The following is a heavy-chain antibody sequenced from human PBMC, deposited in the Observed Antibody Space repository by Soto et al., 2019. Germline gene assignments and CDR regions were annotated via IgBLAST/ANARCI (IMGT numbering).Heavy chain of an antibody. V-gene: IGHV3-21*01. D-gene: IGHD3-10*01. CDR3: ARNYGQFDY. CDR1: GFTFSSYS. J-gene: IGHJ4*02. Sequence: EVQLVESGGGLVKPGGSLRLSCAASGFTFSSYSMNWVRQAPGKGLEWVSSISSSSSYIYYAESVKGRFTISRDNAKNSLYLQMNSLRAEDTAVYYCARNYGQFDYWGQGTLVNVSS. CDR2: ISSSSSYI.